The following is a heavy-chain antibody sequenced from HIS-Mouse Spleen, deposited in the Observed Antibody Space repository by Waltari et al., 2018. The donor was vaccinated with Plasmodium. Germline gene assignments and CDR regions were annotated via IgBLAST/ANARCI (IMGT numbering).Heavy chain of an antibody. J-gene: IGHJ2*01. CDR3: ASSWYWYFDL. V-gene: IGHV3-7*01. CDR2: IKQDGSEK. D-gene: IGHD6-13*01. CDR1: GFTFSRYW. Sequence: EVQLVASGGGLVQPGGSLRSSGAASGFTFSRYWRSGVRQAPGKGLEWVANIKQDGSEKYYVDSVKGRFTISRDNAKNSLYLQMNSLRAEDTAVYYCASSWYWYFDLWGRGTLVTVSS.